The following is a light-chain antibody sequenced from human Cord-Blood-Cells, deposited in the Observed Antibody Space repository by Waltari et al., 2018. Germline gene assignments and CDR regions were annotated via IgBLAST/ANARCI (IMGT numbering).Light chain of an antibody. CDR1: SSDVGSSNL. V-gene: IGLV2-23*02. CDR2: EVS. Sequence: QSALTQPASVSGPPGQSITILCTGTSSDVGSSNLVARYQQHPGIAPKLMSHEVSKRPSGVSNRFSGSKSGNTASLTISGLQAEDEADYYCCSYAGSSPNYVFGTGTKVTVL. CDR3: CSYAGSSPNYV. J-gene: IGLJ1*01.